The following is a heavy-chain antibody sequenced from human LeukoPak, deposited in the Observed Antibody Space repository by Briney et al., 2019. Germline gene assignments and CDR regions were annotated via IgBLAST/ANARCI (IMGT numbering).Heavy chain of an antibody. V-gene: IGHV3-30-3*01. CDR3: AREAAAGRDAFDI. CDR1: GFTFSSYA. CDR2: ISYDGSNK. J-gene: IGHJ3*02. Sequence: GRSLRLSCAASGFTFSSYAMHWVRQAPGEGLEWEAVISYDGSNKYYADSVKGRFTISRDNSKNTLYLQMNSLRAEDTAVYYCAREAAAGRDAFDIWGQGTMVTVSS. D-gene: IGHD6-13*01.